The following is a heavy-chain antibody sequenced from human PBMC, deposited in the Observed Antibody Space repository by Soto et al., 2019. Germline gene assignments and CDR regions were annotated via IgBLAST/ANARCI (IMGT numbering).Heavy chain of an antibody. CDR3: ARGPSPLAY. J-gene: IGHJ4*02. V-gene: IGHV6-1*01. CDR2: TYYRSKWYS. CDR1: GDSVSSNSAA. Sequence: QVQLQQSGPGLLKPSQTLSLTCAISGDSVSSNSAAWNWIRQSPSGGLEWLGRTYYRSKWYSYYAGSVRSRIPINADTSMNQFSLHLNSVTPQDTGVYYCARGPSPLAYWGRGTVVTVSS. D-gene: IGHD6-6*01.